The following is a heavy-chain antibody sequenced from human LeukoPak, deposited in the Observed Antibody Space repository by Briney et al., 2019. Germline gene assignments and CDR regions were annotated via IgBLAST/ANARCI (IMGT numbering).Heavy chain of an antibody. CDR3: TRDSMIVVGPAADLYFDY. D-gene: IGHD3-22*01. CDR2: IRSKAYGGTT. V-gene: IGHV3-49*04. CDR1: GFTFGDYA. Sequence: PGRSLRLSCTASGFTFGDYAMSWVRQAPGKGLEWVGFIRSKAYGGTTEYAASVKGRFTISRDDSKSIAYLQMNSLKTEDTAVYYCTRDSMIVVGPAADLYFDYWGQGTLVTVSS. J-gene: IGHJ4*02.